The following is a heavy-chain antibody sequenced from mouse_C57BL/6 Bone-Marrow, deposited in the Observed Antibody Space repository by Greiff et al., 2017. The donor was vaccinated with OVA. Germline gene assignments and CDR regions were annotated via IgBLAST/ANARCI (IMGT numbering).Heavy chain of an antibody. CDR3: ARGAY. Sequence: QVQLQQSGADLVKPEASVKISCNASGYAFSNYWMNWVKQRPGKGLEWIGQLYPGDGDTYYNGKFKGMATLTADKSSSTDYMHLSSLTSEDSAVYYCARGAYWGQGTLVTVSA. CDR2: LYPGDGDT. V-gene: IGHV1-80*01. CDR1: GYAFSNYW. J-gene: IGHJ3*01.